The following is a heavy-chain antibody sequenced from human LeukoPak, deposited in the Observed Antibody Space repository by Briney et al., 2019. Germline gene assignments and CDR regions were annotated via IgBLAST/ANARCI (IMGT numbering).Heavy chain of an antibody. CDR3: ARTYYYDSSGSHFQH. Sequence: ASVKVSCKASGYTFTSYGISWVRQAPGQGLEWMGWISAYNGNTNYAQKLQGRVTMTTDTSTSTAYMELRSLRSDDTAVYYCARTYYYDSSGSHFQHWGQGTLVTVYS. CDR1: GYTFTSYG. CDR2: ISAYNGNT. V-gene: IGHV1-18*01. D-gene: IGHD3-22*01. J-gene: IGHJ1*01.